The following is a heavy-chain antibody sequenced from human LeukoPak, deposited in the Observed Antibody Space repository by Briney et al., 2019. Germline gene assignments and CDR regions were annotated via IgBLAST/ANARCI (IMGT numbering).Heavy chain of an antibody. D-gene: IGHD6-13*01. V-gene: IGHV5-51*01. Sequence: GESLKISCKASGYSFTTYWIAWVRQMPGKGLEWMGIIYPGDSDTRYSPSFQGQVTISADKSISTAYLQWSGLKASDTAMYYCARHEGSSCPDYWGQGTLVTVSS. CDR2: IYPGDSDT. CDR1: GYSFTTYW. CDR3: ARHEGSSCPDY. J-gene: IGHJ4*02.